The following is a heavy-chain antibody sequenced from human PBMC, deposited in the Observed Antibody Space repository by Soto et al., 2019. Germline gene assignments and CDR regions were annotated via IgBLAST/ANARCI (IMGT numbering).Heavy chain of an antibody. Sequence: EVQLLESGGGLVQPGGSLRLSCAASGFTFSSYAMSWVRQAPGKGLEWVSAISGSGGSTYYADSGKGRFTISRDNSKNTLYLQMNSLRAEDTAVYYCAKGSTITMIVVGDAFDIWGQGTMVTVSS. CDR2: ISGSGGST. CDR1: GFTFSSYA. D-gene: IGHD3-22*01. CDR3: AKGSTITMIVVGDAFDI. J-gene: IGHJ3*02. V-gene: IGHV3-23*01.